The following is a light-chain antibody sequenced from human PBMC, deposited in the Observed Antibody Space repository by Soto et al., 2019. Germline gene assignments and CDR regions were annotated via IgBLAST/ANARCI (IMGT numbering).Light chain of an antibody. Sequence: EIVLTQSPGTLSLSPGERATLSCRASQSVRNSYLAWYQQKPGQSPRLVIYNASTRATGIPDRLSGSGSGTDVSLTISSLEPEDFAVYYCQQYGSSPGTFGQGTKAEIK. V-gene: IGKV3-20*01. CDR2: NAS. J-gene: IGKJ1*01. CDR3: QQYGSSPGT. CDR1: QSVRNSY.